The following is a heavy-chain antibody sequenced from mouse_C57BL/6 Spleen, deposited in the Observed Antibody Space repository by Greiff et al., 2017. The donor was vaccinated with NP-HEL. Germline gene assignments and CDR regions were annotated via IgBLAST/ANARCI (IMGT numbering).Heavy chain of an antibody. V-gene: IGHV5-17*01. Sequence: EVKLMESGGGLVKPGGSLKLSCAASGFTFSDYGMHWVRQAPEKGLEWVAYISSGSSTIYYADTVKGRFTISRDNAKNTLFLKMTSLRSEDTAMYYCARRGLLSNYYAMDYWGQGTSVTVSS. CDR3: ARRGLLSNYYAMDY. CDR2: ISSGSSTI. D-gene: IGHD2-1*01. J-gene: IGHJ4*01. CDR1: GFTFSDYG.